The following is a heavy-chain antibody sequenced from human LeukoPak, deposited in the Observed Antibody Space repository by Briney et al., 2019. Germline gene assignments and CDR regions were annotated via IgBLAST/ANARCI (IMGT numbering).Heavy chain of an antibody. J-gene: IGHJ6*03. V-gene: IGHV4-4*07. CDR3: ARGHRGYSGYDWVYYYMDV. CDR1: GGSISSYY. CDR2: IYTSGST. Sequence: SETLSLTCTVSGGSISSYYWSWIRQPAGKGLEWIGRIYTSGSTNYNPSLKSRVTISVDTSKNQFSLKLSSVTAADTAVYYCARGHRGYSGYDWVYYYMDVWGKGTTVTISS. D-gene: IGHD5-12*01.